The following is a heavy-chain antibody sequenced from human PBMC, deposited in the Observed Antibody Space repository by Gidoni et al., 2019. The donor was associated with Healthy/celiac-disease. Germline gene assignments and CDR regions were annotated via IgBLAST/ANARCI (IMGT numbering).Heavy chain of an antibody. CDR2: ISDDGSNK. J-gene: IGHJ6*02. CDR1: GFTFSSYA. CDR3: ARDRGYYDSSGYYTGYYYYGMDV. V-gene: IGHV3-30-3*01. Sequence: QVQLVESGGGVVQPGRSLRLSCAASGFTFSSYAMHWVRQAPGKGLEWVAVISDDGSNKYYADSVKGRFTISRDNSKNTLYLQMNSLRAEDTAVYYCARDRGYYDSSGYYTGYYYYGMDVWGQGTTVTVSS. D-gene: IGHD3-22*01.